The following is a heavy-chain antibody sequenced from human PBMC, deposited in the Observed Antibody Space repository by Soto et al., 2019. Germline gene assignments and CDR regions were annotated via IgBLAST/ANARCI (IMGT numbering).Heavy chain of an antibody. Sequence: TLSLTCAISGDSVSSSSVTWNWIRQSPSRGLEWLGRTYYRSKWYNDYAESVKSRITINPDTSKNQFSLHLNSVTPEDTAVYYCVRLIGNSWLDFWGQGTLGTVSS. CDR3: VRLIGNSWLDF. CDR2: TYYRSKWYN. V-gene: IGHV6-1*01. D-gene: IGHD1-26*01. CDR1: GDSVSSSSVT. J-gene: IGHJ5*01.